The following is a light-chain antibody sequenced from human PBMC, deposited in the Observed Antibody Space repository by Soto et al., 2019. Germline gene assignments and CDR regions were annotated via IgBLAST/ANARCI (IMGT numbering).Light chain of an antibody. Sequence: QSVLTQPPSASGTPGQRVSISCSGGSSNIGRNTVNWYQQLPGTAPKVLIYSNDQRPSRVPDRFSGSKSGTSASLAISGLQSEDEADYYCAAWDDSLNGQGVFGGGTKVTVL. CDR2: SND. CDR1: SSNIGRNT. J-gene: IGLJ3*02. V-gene: IGLV1-44*01. CDR3: AAWDDSLNGQGV.